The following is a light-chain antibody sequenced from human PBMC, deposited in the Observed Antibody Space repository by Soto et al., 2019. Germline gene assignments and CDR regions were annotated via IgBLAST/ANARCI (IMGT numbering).Light chain of an antibody. V-gene: IGKV3-20*01. J-gene: IGKJ1*01. CDR1: QSVGISY. CDR3: QQYGSSHRT. Sequence: EIVLTQSPGTLSLSPGEGATLSCRASQSVGISYLAWVQQRPGQAPRLLIYGASSRATGIPDRFSGSGSGTDFTLTISRLEPEDFAVYYCQQYGSSHRTFGQGTKVEIK. CDR2: GAS.